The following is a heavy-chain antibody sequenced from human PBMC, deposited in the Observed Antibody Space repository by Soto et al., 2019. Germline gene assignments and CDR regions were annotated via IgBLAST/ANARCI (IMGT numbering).Heavy chain of an antibody. V-gene: IGHV4-4*07. CDR2: IYFSGST. CDR1: GGSISPYF. J-gene: IGHJ6*02. CDR3: AREGGYFDSSGSGVYHYYGVDV. Sequence: SETLSLTCTVSGGSISPYFWSWIRQPAGKGLEWIGRIYFSGSTHYEPSFKSRVTMSVDTAKKQFTLKMRFMTAEDTAVYYCAREGGYFDSSGSGVYHYYGVDVWGQGTTVTVSS. D-gene: IGHD3-22*01.